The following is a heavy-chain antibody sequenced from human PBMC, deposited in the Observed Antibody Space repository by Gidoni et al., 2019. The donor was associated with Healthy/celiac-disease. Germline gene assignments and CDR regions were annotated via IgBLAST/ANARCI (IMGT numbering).Heavy chain of an antibody. Sequence: EVQLVESGGGLVQPGWSLRLSCAASGFTFDDYAMHWVRQAPGKGLEWVSGISWNSGSIGYADSVKGRFTISRDNAKNSLYLQMNSLRAEDTALYYCAKDNSGSYLFDYWGQGTLVTVSS. D-gene: IGHD1-26*01. V-gene: IGHV3-9*01. CDR2: ISWNSGSI. CDR3: AKDNSGSYLFDY. CDR1: GFTFDDYA. J-gene: IGHJ4*02.